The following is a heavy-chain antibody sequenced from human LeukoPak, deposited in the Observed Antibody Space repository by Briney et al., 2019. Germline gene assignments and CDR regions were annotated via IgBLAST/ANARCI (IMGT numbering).Heavy chain of an antibody. Sequence: PGGSLRLSCAASGFTFSSYAMSWVRQAPGKGLEWVSAISGSGGSTYYADSVKGRFTISRDNSMNTLYLQMNSLRAEDTAVYYCAKGRFLEWLLTFDYWGQGTLVTVSS. CDR3: AKGRFLEWLLTFDY. V-gene: IGHV3-23*01. CDR2: ISGSGGST. D-gene: IGHD3-3*01. J-gene: IGHJ4*02. CDR1: GFTFSSYA.